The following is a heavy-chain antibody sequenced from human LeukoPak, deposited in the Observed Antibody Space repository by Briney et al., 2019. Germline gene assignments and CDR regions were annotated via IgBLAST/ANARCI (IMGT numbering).Heavy chain of an antibody. V-gene: IGHV3-64*04. CDR3: VRDPSGSGFAFDS. CDR1: GFTFSSYA. Sequence: GGSLRLSCSASGFTFSSYAMHWVRQAPGKGLEYVSAISSNGGSTYYADSVKGRFTISRDNSEDTLYLQMNSLRAEDTAVYYCVRDPSGSGFAFDSWGQGALVTVSS. CDR2: ISSNGGST. J-gene: IGHJ4*02. D-gene: IGHD1-1*01.